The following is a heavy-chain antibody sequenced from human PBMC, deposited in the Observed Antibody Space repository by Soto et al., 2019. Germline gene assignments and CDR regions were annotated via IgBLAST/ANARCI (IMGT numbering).Heavy chain of an antibody. J-gene: IGHJ4*02. Sequence: QVQLVQSGGEVKKPGASVTVSCKDSGYTFINYHITWVRQAPGQGLEWMAWINTYNGMTDYAQKFQGRVTMTRDTSTSTAYMELRNLGSDDTAVYFCAKSPRGEMATDWGQGPLVTVSS. CDR3: AKSPRGEMATD. CDR2: INTYNGMT. D-gene: IGHD5-12*01. CDR1: GYTFINYH. V-gene: IGHV1-18*01.